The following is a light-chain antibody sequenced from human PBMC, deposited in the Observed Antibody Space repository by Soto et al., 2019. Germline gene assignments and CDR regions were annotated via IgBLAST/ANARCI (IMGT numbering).Light chain of an antibody. V-gene: IGKV1-39*01. CDR3: QQSYTAPLT. Sequence: DIPMTQSPSSLSASVGDRITISCRASQSINNFLTWYQQRPGEAPKLLIYLGFSLQSGVPSRFSGSGSGTDFTLTISSLQPEDFATYFCQQSYTAPLTFGGGTKVEIK. J-gene: IGKJ4*01. CDR2: LGF. CDR1: QSINNF.